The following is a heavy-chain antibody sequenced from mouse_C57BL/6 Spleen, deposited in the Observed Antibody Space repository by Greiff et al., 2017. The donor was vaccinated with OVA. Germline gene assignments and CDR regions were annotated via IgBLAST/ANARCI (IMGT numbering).Heavy chain of an antibody. CDR1: GFTFSSYA. Sequence: EVKVVESGGGLVKPGGSLKLSCAASGFTFSSYAMSWVRQTPEKRLEWVATISDGGSYTYYPDNVKGRFTISRDNAKNNLYLQMSHLKSEDTAMYYCARGGYSNPYAMDYWGQGTSVTVSS. CDR3: ARGGYSNPYAMDY. J-gene: IGHJ4*01. D-gene: IGHD2-5*01. V-gene: IGHV5-4*03. CDR2: ISDGGSYT.